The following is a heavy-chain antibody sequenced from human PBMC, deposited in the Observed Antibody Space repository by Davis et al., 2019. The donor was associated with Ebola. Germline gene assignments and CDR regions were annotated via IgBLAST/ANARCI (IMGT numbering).Heavy chain of an antibody. J-gene: IGHJ1*01. V-gene: IGHV1-2*02. CDR3: ARELSINGDEYFQH. CDR1: GYKFPSYY. CDR2: INPNSGGT. Sequence: ASVTVSCKASGYKFPSYYIAWVRQAPGRGLEWMGWINPNSGGTKYAQKFQGRVTMTRDTSISTAYMELSRLRSDDTAVYYCARELSINGDEYFQHWGQGTLVTVSS. D-gene: IGHD2-21*01.